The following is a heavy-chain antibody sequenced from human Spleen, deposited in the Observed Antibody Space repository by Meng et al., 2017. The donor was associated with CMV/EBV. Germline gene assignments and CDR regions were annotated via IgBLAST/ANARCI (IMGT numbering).Heavy chain of an antibody. CDR2: ISYDGSNK. J-gene: IGHJ4*02. D-gene: IGHD3-22*01. V-gene: IGHV3-30-3*01. CDR1: GFTFSSYE. CDR3: ARVTDPYDSSPALDC. Sequence: GGSLRLSCAASGFTFSSYEMNWVRQAPGKGLEWVAVISYDGSNKYYADSVKGRVTISRDNSKNTLYLQMNSLRAEDTAVYYCARVTDPYDSSPALDCWGQGTLVTVSS.